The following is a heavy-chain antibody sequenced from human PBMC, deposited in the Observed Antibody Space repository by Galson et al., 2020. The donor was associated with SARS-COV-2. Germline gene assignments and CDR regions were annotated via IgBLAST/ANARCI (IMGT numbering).Heavy chain of an antibody. CDR2: MYHSGSA. Sequence: LSLTCIVSGYSMNSVYYWGWIRQPPGKGLEWIGSMYHSGSAYYSASLKSRVTISVDTSKNQFSLMVRSVTAADPAVYYCARAELGHYFDHWGQGTLVTVPS. CDR3: ARAELGHYFDH. D-gene: IGHD7-27*01. CDR1: GYSMNSVYY. V-gene: IGHV4-38-2*02. J-gene: IGHJ4*02.